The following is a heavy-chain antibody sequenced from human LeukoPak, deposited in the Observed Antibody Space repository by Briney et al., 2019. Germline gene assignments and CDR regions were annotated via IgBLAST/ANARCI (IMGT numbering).Heavy chain of an antibody. J-gene: IGHJ5*02. D-gene: IGHD6-19*01. CDR2: INHSGST. V-gene: IGHV4-34*01. Sequence: SETLSLTCAVYGGSFSGYYWSWIRQPPGKGLEWIGEINHSGSTNYNPSLKSRVTISVDTSKNQFSPKLSSVTAADTAVYYCARVRSSGWYPPKGWFDPWGQGTLVTVSS. CDR3: ARVRSSGWYPPKGWFDP. CDR1: GGSFSGYY.